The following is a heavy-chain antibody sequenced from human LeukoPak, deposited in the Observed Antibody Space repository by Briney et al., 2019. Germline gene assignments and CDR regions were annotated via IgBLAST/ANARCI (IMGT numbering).Heavy chain of an antibody. Sequence: GGSLRLSCAASGFTFSSHDMHWVRQVTGKGLEWVSAIGPAGDTYYPTSVMGRFTVSSENAKNSLYLQMNSLRAGDTTVYYCARGRSRATITWYIDLWGRGTLVTVSS. CDR3: ARGRSRATITWYIDL. J-gene: IGHJ2*01. V-gene: IGHV3-13*01. CDR2: IGPAGDT. CDR1: GFTFSSHD. D-gene: IGHD1-14*01.